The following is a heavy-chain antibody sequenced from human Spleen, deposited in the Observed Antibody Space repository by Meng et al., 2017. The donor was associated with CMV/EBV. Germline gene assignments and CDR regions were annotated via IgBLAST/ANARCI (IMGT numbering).Heavy chain of an antibody. V-gene: IGHV3-48*01. Sequence: GESLKISCAASGFMFSSYSMNWVRQAPGKGLEWVSYMSSSGKTIYYADSVQGRFTVSRDNSKNTLYLQMNSLRAEDTAVYYCAKVEDTGDATYYYGMDVWGQGTSVTVSS. CDR3: AKVEDTGDATYYYGMDV. CDR1: GFMFSSYS. CDR2: MSSSGKTI. D-gene: IGHD7-27*01. J-gene: IGHJ6*02.